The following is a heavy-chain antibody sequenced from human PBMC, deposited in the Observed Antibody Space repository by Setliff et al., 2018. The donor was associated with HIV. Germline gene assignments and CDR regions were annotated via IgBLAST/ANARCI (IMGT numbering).Heavy chain of an antibody. J-gene: IGHJ4*02. CDR3: ARRIYGNNPYFDY. CDR1: GYSISSGNY. V-gene: IGHV4-38-2*01. CDR2: IYHNGIT. Sequence: SETLSLTCGVSGYSISSGNYWGWIRQPPGKGLEWIGSIYHNGITYYNPSLKSRVTISVDTSQNQFSLKLSPVTAADTAIYYCARRIYGNNPYFDYWSQGTLVTVSS. D-gene: IGHD4-17*01.